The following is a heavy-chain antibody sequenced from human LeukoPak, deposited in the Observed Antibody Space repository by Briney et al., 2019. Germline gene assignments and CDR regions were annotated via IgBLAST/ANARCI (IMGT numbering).Heavy chain of an antibody. D-gene: IGHD6-19*01. CDR1: GGSISSYY. V-gene: IGHV4-4*02. CDR3: ARVSLAVGNYYYYMDV. CDR2: IYHSGST. Sequence: PSETLSLTCTVSGGSISSYYWSWVRQPPGKGLEWIGEIYHSGSTNYNPSLKSRVTISVDKSKNQFSLKLSSVTAADTAVYYCARVSLAVGNYYYYMDVWGKGTTVTVSS. J-gene: IGHJ6*03.